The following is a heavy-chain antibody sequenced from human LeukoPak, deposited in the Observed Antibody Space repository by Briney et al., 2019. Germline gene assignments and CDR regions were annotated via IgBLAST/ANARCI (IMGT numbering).Heavy chain of an antibody. CDR2: IYYSGST. CDR1: GGSISSSSYY. Sequence: KPSETLSLTCTVSGGSISSSSYYWGWIRQPPGKGLEWIGSIYYSGSTYYNPSLKSRVTISVDTSKNQFSLKLSSVTAADTAVYYCASSGYYLAHFDYWGQGTLVTVSS. D-gene: IGHD3-22*01. V-gene: IGHV4-39*07. J-gene: IGHJ4*02. CDR3: ASSGYYLAHFDY.